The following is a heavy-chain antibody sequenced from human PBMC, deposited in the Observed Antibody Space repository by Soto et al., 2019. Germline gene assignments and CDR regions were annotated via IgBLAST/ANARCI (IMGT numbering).Heavy chain of an antibody. D-gene: IGHD2-15*01. J-gene: IGHJ5*02. CDR1: GGSFSGYY. CDR2: INHSGST. CDR3: ARADPGYCSGGSCYIENMNWFDP. V-gene: IGHV4-34*01. Sequence: SETLSLTCAVYGGSFSGYYWSWIRQPPGKGLEWIGEINHSGSTNYNPSLKSRVTISVDTSKNQFSLKLSSVTAADTAVYYCARADPGYCSGGSCYIENMNWFDPWGQGTLVTVSS.